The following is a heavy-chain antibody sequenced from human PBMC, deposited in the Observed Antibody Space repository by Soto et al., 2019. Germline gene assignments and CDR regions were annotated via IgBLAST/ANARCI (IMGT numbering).Heavy chain of an antibody. V-gene: IGHV3-74*01. CDR2: IHSDGSTT. CDR1: GFTFNYYW. D-gene: IGHD2-21*02. Sequence: EVQLVESEGGLVQRGGCLRLSCEASGFTFNYYWMHWVRQAPGQGLVWVSHIHSDGSTTTYADSVKGRFTISRDNAKNTLYLQMNSLRAEDTAVYYCVRGDKGGFDLWGQGTTVTVSS. CDR3: VRGDKGGFDL. J-gene: IGHJ3*01.